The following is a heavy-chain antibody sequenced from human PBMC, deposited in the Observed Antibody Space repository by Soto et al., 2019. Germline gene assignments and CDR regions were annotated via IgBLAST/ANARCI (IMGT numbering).Heavy chain of an antibody. J-gene: IGHJ6*02. CDR3: TTDRSSREGGMDV. V-gene: IGHV3-15*01. Sequence: XGSLLLTCAASGVTGSNAWLSWVRQAPGKGLEWVGRIKSKTDGGTTDYAAPVKGRFTISRDDSKNTLYLQMNSLKTEDTAVYYCTTDRSSREGGMDVWGQGTTVTVSS. CDR1: GVTGSNAW. CDR2: IKSKTDGGTT. D-gene: IGHD6-13*01.